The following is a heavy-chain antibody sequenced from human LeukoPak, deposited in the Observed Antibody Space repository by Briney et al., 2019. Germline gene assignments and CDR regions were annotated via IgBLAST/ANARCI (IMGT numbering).Heavy chain of an antibody. CDR1: GFTFSSNA. J-gene: IGHJ4*02. CDR3: AKVGVGATPPFDY. V-gene: IGHV3-23*01. Sequence: GGSLRLSCAASGFTFSSNAMSWVRQAPKKGLEWVSAIRSSVGSTYYADSVKGRFTISRDNSKNTLYLQMNSLRAEDTAVYYCAKVGVGATPPFDYWGQGTLVTVSS. CDR2: IRSSVGST. D-gene: IGHD1-26*01.